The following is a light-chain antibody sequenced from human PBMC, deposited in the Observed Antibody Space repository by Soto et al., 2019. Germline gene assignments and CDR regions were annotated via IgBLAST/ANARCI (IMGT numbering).Light chain of an antibody. J-gene: IGKJ4*01. CDR1: QGISNW. Sequence: DIPMTQSPSSVSASIGDRVTITCRASQGISNWLAWYQQQPGKAPKLLIYGASSLQSGVPSRFSGGGSGTHFTLIISSLQPEGFATYYCQQTNTFLPLTFGGGTKVEI. V-gene: IGKV1-12*01. CDR3: QQTNTFLPLT. CDR2: GAS.